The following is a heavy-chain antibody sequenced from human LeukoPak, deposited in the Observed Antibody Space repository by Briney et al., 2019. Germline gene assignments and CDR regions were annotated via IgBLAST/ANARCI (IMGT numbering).Heavy chain of an antibody. CDR3: AKLGGHPLHNYYVGV. J-gene: IGHJ6*03. Sequence: GGSLRLSCAASGFTFSSYAMSWVRQAPGKGLEWVSGILDSGYSTYYANSVKGRFTISRVNSNNTLYLQMNSLRAEDTAVYYCAKLGGHPLHNYYVGVWGKGTTVAVSS. CDR1: GFTFSSYA. CDR2: ILDSGYST. D-gene: IGHD3-16*01. V-gene: IGHV3-23*01.